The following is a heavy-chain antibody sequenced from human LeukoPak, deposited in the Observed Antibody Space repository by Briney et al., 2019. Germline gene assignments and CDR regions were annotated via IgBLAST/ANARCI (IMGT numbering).Heavy chain of an antibody. V-gene: IGHV3-7*01. CDR2: IKQDGSEK. CDR1: GFTFSSYS. CDR3: ARDNTYYDFWSGYFAPSGMDV. D-gene: IGHD3-3*01. J-gene: IGHJ6*02. Sequence: GGSLRLSCAASGFTFSSYSMNWVRQAPGKGLEWVANIKQDGSEKYYVDSVKGRFTISSDNAKNSLYLQMNSLRAEDTAVYYCARDNTYYDFWSGYFAPSGMDVWGQGTTVTVSS.